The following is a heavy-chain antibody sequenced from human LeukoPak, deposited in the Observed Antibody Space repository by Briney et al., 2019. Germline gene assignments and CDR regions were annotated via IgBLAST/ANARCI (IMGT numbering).Heavy chain of an antibody. CDR3: ARGEGYYYDSSGYFGY. J-gene: IGHJ4*02. CDR1: GGSFSGYY. D-gene: IGHD3-22*01. Sequence: SETLSLTCAVYGGSFSGYYWSWIRQPPGKGLEWIGEINHSGSTNYNPSLKSRVTISVDTSKNQFSLKLSSVTAADTAVYYCARGEGYYYDSSGYFGYWGQGTLVTVSS. V-gene: IGHV4-34*01. CDR2: INHSGST.